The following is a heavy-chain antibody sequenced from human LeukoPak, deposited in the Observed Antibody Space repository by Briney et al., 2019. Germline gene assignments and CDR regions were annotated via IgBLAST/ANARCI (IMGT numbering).Heavy chain of an antibody. CDR1: GGSFSGYY. D-gene: IGHD4-17*01. V-gene: IGHV4-34*01. CDR2: INHSGST. Sequence: PSETLSLTCAVYGGSFSGYYWSWIRQPPGKGLEWIGEINHSGSTNYNPSLKSRVTISVGTSKNQFSLKLSSVTAAYTAVYYCARGGSTVTPWFGYWGQGTLVTVSS. CDR3: ARGGSTVTPWFGY. J-gene: IGHJ4*02.